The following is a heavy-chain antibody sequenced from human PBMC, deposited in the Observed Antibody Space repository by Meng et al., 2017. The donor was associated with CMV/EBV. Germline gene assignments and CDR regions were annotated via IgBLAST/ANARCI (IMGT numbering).Heavy chain of an antibody. CDR3: ARDGPYGDPLHY. CDR2: IYSGGST. V-gene: IGHV3-66*02. D-gene: IGHD4-17*01. CDR1: GFTFDDYT. Sequence: GESLKISCAASGFTFDDYTMHWVRQAPGKGLEWVSVIYSGGSTYYADSVKGRFTISRDNSKNTLYLQMNSLRAEDTAVYYCARDGPYGDPLHYWGQGTLVTVSS. J-gene: IGHJ4*02.